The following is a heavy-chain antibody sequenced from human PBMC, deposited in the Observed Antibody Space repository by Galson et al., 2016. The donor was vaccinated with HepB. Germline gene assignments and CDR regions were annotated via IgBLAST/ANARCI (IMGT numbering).Heavy chain of an antibody. V-gene: IGHV3-30*18. Sequence: SLRLSCAASGFTFSNYGMHWVRQAPGKGLEWVAVISYDGGNTYYADSVKGRFTISRDNSKNTLHLQMNSLRSEDTAAYYCAKNDILAGYSAFDYWGQGTLVTVSS. J-gene: IGHJ4*02. CDR3: AKNDILAGYSAFDY. CDR2: ISYDGGNT. CDR1: GFTFSNYG. D-gene: IGHD3-9*01.